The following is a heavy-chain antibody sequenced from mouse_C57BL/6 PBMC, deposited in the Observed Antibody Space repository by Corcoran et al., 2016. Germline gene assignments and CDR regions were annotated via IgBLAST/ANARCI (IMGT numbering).Heavy chain of an antibody. Sequence: QIQLVQSGPELKKPGETVKISCKASGYTFTTYGMSWVKQALGKGLKWMGWINTYSGVPTYADDFKGRFAFSLETSASTAYLQINNLKNEDTATYFCARGSTVVATRAMDYWGQGTSVTVSS. CDR3: ARGSTVVATRAMDY. CDR1: GYTFTTYG. D-gene: IGHD1-1*01. V-gene: IGHV9-3*01. J-gene: IGHJ4*01. CDR2: INTYSGVP.